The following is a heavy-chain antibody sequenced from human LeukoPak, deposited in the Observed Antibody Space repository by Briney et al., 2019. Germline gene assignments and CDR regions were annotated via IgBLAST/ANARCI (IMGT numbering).Heavy chain of an antibody. D-gene: IGHD3-22*01. Sequence: GGSLRLSCAASGFTFSSYWMSWVRQAPGKGLEWVANIKQDGSEKYYVDSVKGRFTISRDNAKNSLYLQMNSLRAEDTAVYYCARHYYDSSGYYYVDYWGQGTLVTVSS. CDR2: IKQDGSEK. CDR1: GFTFSSYW. CDR3: ARHYYDSSGYYYVDY. J-gene: IGHJ4*02. V-gene: IGHV3-7*01.